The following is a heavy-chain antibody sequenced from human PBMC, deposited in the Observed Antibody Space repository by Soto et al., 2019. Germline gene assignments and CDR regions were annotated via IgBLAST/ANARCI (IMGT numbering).Heavy chain of an antibody. V-gene: IGHV3-23*01. Sequence: GGSLRLSCAASGFTFSSYAMSWVRQAPGKGLEWVSAISGSGGSTYYADSVKGRFTISRDNSKNTLYLQMNSLRAEDTAVYYCAKDSGDYDILTGYSPGGYWGQGTLVTVSS. J-gene: IGHJ4*02. D-gene: IGHD3-9*01. CDR1: GFTFSSYA. CDR3: AKDSGDYDILTGYSPGGY. CDR2: ISGSGGST.